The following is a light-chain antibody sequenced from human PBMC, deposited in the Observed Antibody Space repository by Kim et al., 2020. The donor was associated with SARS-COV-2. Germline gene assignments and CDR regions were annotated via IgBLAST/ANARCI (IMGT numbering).Light chain of an antibody. Sequence: QSALTQPASVSASPGQSITISCTGTSSDVGGYNYVSWYQQHPGKAPKLMIYDVSKRPSGVSNRFSGSKSGNTASLTISGLQAEDEADYYCSSYTSSSTSWVFGGGTQLTVL. CDR2: DVS. V-gene: IGLV2-14*01. CDR3: SSYTSSSTSWV. CDR1: SSDVGGYNY. J-gene: IGLJ3*02.